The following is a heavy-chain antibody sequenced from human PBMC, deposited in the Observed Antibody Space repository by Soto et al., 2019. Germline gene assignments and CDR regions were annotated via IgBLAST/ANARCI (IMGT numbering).Heavy chain of an antibody. CDR3: SREPVGDHDLGRNYYNYGMDV. CDR1: GFTFRSYS. CDR2: IWYDGSKK. J-gene: IGHJ6*02. D-gene: IGHD2-21*02. V-gene: IGHV3-33*01. Sequence: QEQLVESGGGVVQPGRSLRLSCSASGFTFRSYSMHWVRQAPGKGLEWVAVIWYDGSKKDYADSVKGRFTISRDDSENTLFLQMNILRAEDTAENYCSREPVGDHDLGRNYYNYGMDVWGQGTTVTVSS.